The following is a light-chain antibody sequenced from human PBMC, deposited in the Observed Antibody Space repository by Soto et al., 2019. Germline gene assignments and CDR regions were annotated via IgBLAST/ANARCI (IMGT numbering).Light chain of an antibody. CDR1: QSISSY. V-gene: IGKV1-39*01. CDR2: AAS. J-gene: IGKJ5*01. Sequence: DIQVTQSPSSLSASVGDRVTITCRASQSISSYLNWYQQKPGKAPKLLIYAASSLQSGVPSRFSGSGSGTDFTLTISSLQPEDFATYYSQQSYSTLITFDQGTRLEIK. CDR3: QQSYSTLIT.